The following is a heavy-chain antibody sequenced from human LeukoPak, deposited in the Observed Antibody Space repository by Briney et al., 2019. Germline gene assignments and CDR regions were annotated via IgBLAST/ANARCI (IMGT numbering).Heavy chain of an antibody. J-gene: IGHJ3*02. CDR2: IYPGDSDT. CDR1: GYSFTGYW. Sequence: GESLKISCKGSGYSFTGYWIGWVRQMPGKGLEWMGIIYPGDSDTRYSPSFQGQVTISADKSISTAYLQWSSLKASDTAMYYCARVQAPLAVVNAFDIWGQGTMVTVSS. CDR3: ARVQAPLAVVNAFDI. D-gene: IGHD3-3*02. V-gene: IGHV5-51*01.